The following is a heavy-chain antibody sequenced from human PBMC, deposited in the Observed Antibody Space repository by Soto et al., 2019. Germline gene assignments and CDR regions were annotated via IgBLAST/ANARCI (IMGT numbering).Heavy chain of an antibody. CDR3: ARRYSTKEYWFDY. CDR2: INPNSGGT. J-gene: IGHJ4*02. D-gene: IGHD2-8*02. CDR1: GYTFTGYY. Sequence: ASVKVSFKASGYTFTGYYMHWLRQAPGQGLEWMGWINPNSGGTNYAQTFQGRVTMTRETSISTAYMELSRLRSADTAVYYCARRYSTKEYWFDYWGQGTLVTVSS. V-gene: IGHV1-2*02.